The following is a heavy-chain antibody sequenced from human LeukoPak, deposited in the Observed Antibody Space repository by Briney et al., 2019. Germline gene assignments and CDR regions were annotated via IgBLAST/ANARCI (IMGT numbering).Heavy chain of an antibody. D-gene: IGHD4-17*01. J-gene: IGHJ4*02. CDR3: ARANNDYGDYANDY. Sequence: SETLSLTCTVSGGSISSYYWSWIRQPPGKGLEWIGYIYYSGSTNYSPSLKSRVTISVDTSKNQFSLKLSSVTAADTAVYYCARANNDYGDYANDYWGQGTLVTVSS. CDR2: IYYSGST. V-gene: IGHV4-59*01. CDR1: GGSISSYY.